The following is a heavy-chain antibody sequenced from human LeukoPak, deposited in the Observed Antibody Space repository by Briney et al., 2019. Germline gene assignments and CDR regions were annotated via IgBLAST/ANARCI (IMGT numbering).Heavy chain of an antibody. J-gene: IGHJ4*02. CDR1: GGSFSGYY. V-gene: IGHV4-34*01. CDR2: INYSGST. Sequence: SETLSLTCAVYGGSFSGYYWSWIRQPPGKGLEWIGEINYSGSTNYNPSLKSRVTISVDTSKNQFSLKLSSVTAADTAVYYCARGDWGFPFDYWGQGTLVTVSS. CDR3: ARGDWGFPFDY. D-gene: IGHD3-9*01.